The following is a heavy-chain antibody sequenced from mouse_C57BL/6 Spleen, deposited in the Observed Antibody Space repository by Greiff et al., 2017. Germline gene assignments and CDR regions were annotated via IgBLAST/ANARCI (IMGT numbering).Heavy chain of an antibody. CDR3: ASYDYDGAMDY. CDR1: GYAFSSYW. Sequence: QVQLQQSGAELVKPGASVKISCKASGYAFSSYWMNWVKQRPGKGLEWIGQIYPGDGDTNYNGKFKGKATLTVDKSSSTAYMQLSSLTSEDSAVYYCASYDYDGAMDYWGQGTSVTVSS. D-gene: IGHD2-4*01. J-gene: IGHJ4*01. CDR2: IYPGDGDT. V-gene: IGHV1-80*01.